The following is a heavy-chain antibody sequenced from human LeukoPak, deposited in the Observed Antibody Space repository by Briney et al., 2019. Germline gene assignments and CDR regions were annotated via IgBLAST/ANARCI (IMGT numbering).Heavy chain of an antibody. J-gene: IGHJ3*02. V-gene: IGHV4-28*02. Sequence: PSQTLSLTCTVSGGSISSGDYYWAWIRQPPGKGLEWIGHIYYSGGIYYNPSLKSRVTMSVDTSKNQFSLKLSSVTAVDTAVYYCARKTTTGPTKAAFDIWGQGTMLTVSS. D-gene: IGHD4-17*01. CDR3: ARKTTTGPTKAAFDI. CDR2: IYYSGGI. CDR1: GGSISSGDYY.